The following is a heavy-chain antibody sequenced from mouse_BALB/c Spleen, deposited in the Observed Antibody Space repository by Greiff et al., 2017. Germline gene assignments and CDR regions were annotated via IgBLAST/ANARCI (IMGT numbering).Heavy chain of an antibody. CDR1: GFTFSSFG. V-gene: IGHV5-17*02. CDR2: ISSGSSTI. D-gene: IGHD4-1*01. J-gene: IGHJ2*01. CDR3: AREGGTYFDY. Sequence: EVKLMESGGGLVQPGGSRKLSCAASGFTFSSFGMHWVRQAPEKGLEWVAYISSGSSTIYYADTVKGRFTISRDHPKNTLFLQMTSLRSEDTAMYYCAREGGTYFDYWGQGTTLTVSS.